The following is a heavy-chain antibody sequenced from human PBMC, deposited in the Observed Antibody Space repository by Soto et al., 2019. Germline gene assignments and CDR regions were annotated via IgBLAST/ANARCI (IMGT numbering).Heavy chain of an antibody. V-gene: IGHV3-7*01. CDR2: IKQDGSEK. CDR3: ARDTDIVVVPAANEGFDY. CDR1: GFTFSSYW. Sequence: GGSLRLSCAASGFTFSSYWMSWVRQAPGKGLEWVANIKQDGSEKYYVDSVKGRFTISRDNAKNSLYLQMNSLRAEDTAVYYCARDTDIVVVPAANEGFDYWGQGTLVTVSS. D-gene: IGHD2-2*01. J-gene: IGHJ4*02.